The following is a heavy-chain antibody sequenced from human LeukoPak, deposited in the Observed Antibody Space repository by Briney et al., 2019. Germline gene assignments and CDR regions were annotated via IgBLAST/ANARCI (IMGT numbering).Heavy chain of an antibody. CDR3: ARNRWYYDSSGYGDFDY. CDR1: GYTFTSYG. CDR2: ISAYNGNT. V-gene: IGHV1-18*01. D-gene: IGHD3-22*01. J-gene: IGHJ4*02. Sequence: ASVKVSCKASGYTFTSYGISWVRQAPGQGLEWMGWISAYNGNTNYAQKLQGRVTMTTDTSTSTAYMELRSLRSDDTAVYYCARNRWYYDSSGYGDFDYWGQGTLVTVSS.